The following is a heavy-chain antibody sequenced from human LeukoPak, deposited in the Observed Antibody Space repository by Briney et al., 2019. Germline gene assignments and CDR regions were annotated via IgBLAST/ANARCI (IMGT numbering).Heavy chain of an antibody. Sequence: SETLSLTCTVSGGSISSISYYWGPIRQPPGKGLEWIGSIYNSGSTYYNPSFKSRVTISVDTSKNQFSLNLYSLTAADTAVYYCARAKYSRGAFDIWRQGTMVTLSS. J-gene: IGHJ3*02. D-gene: IGHD5-18*01. V-gene: IGHV4-39*01. CDR3: ARAKYSRGAFDI. CDR2: IYNSGST. CDR1: GGSISSISYY.